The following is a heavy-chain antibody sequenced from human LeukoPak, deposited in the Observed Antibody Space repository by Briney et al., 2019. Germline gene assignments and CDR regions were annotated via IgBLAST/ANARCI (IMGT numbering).Heavy chain of an antibody. CDR3: ARYGSGSYHWFDP. Sequence: SETLSLTCTVSGYSISSGYYWGWIRQPPGKGLEWIGSIYYSGSTYYNPSLKSRVTISVDTSKNQFSLKLSSVTAADTAVYYCARYGSGSYHWFDPWGQGTLVTVSS. V-gene: IGHV4-38-2*02. CDR1: GYSISSGYY. D-gene: IGHD3-10*01. J-gene: IGHJ5*02. CDR2: IYYSGST.